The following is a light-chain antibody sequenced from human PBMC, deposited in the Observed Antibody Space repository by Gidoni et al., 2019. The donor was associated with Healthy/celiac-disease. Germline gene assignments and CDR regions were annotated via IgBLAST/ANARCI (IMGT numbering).Light chain of an antibody. V-gene: IGLV3-25*03. J-gene: IGLJ2*01. CDR2: QDR. Sequence: SYELTQPPPVSVAPGQTARITCSGDALPKQYAYWYQQKPGQAPVLVIYQDRERPSGLPERFSGSSSGTTVTLTISGVQAEDEADYYCQSADSSGTHGVFGGGTKLTVL. CDR1: ALPKQY. CDR3: QSADSSGTHGV.